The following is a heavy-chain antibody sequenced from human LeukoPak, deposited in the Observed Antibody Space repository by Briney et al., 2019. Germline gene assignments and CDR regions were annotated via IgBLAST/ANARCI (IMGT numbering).Heavy chain of an antibody. D-gene: IGHD3-10*01. Sequence: PGRSLRLSCAASGFTFSSYGMHWVRQAPGKGLEWVSAISGSGGSTYYADSVKGRFTISRDNSKNTLYLQMNSLRAEDTAVYHCAKLGGSGSYVWGQGTLVTVSS. V-gene: IGHV3-23*01. J-gene: IGHJ4*02. CDR1: GFTFSSYG. CDR3: AKLGGSGSYV. CDR2: ISGSGGST.